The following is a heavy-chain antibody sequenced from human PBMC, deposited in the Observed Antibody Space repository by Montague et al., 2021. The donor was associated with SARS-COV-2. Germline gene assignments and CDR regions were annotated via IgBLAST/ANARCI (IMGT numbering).Heavy chain of an antibody. J-gene: IGHJ2*01. CDR3: ASRGGGEVFARFMYWYFDV. CDR1: GGSINHYY. Sequence: SETLSLTCSVSGGSINHYYWGWVRQSPGKGLEWIGYIYYSGSVTTSYNPSLKSPVSISVDTSENQFSLKLTSVTAADTAVYYCASRGGGEVFARFMYWYFDVWGRGSLVTVSS. CDR2: IYYSGSVTT. D-gene: IGHD2-21*01. V-gene: IGHV4-59*13.